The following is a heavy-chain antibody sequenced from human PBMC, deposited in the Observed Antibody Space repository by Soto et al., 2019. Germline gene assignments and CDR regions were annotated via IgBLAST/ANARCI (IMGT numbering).Heavy chain of an antibody. CDR3: ARGRVVVVARCFDY. D-gene: IGHD2-15*01. V-gene: IGHV4-34*01. CDR2: INHSGST. Sequence: PSETLSLTCAVYGGSFSGYYWSWIRHPPGKGLEWIGEINHSGSTNYNPSLKSRFITSVDTFKNQFSLKLSSVTAADMAVYYCARGRVVVVARCFDYWGQGTLVTVSS. CDR1: GGSFSGYY. J-gene: IGHJ4*02.